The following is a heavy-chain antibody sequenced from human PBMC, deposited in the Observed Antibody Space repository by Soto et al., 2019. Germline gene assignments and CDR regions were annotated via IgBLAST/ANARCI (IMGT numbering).Heavy chain of an antibody. CDR1: GYTFTSYA. V-gene: IGHV1-3*01. D-gene: IGHD2-8*01. J-gene: IGHJ3*02. CDR3: ARGPGNGHDAFDI. Sequence: ASVKVSCKASGYTFTSYAMHWVRQAPGQRLEWMGWINAGNRNTKYSQKFQGRVTITRDTSASTAYMELSSLRSEDTAVYYCARGPGNGHDAFDIWGQGTMVTVSS. CDR2: INAGNRNT.